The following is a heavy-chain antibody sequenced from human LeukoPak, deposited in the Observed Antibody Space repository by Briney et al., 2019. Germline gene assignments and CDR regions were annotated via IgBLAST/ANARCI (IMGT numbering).Heavy chain of an antibody. Sequence: SQTLSLTCTVSGGSISSGGYYWSWIRQHPGKGLEWIGCIYYSGSTYYNPSLKSRVTISVDTSKNQFSLKLSSVTAADTAVYYCASQTGSSMDLDYWGQGTLVTVSS. CDR1: GGSISSGGYY. CDR2: IYYSGST. V-gene: IGHV4-31*03. CDR3: ASQTGSSMDLDY. J-gene: IGHJ4*02. D-gene: IGHD2-15*01.